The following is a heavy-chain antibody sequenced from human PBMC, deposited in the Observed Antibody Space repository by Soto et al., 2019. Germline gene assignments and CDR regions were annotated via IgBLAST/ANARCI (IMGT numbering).Heavy chain of an antibody. CDR2: TYYRSKWYY. J-gene: IGHJ4*01. CDR1: GDSVSSHSAG. CDR3: ARGEQDSGSIVDY. Sequence: QVQLQQSGPGLVKPSQTLSLTCASTGDSVSSHSAGWSWVRQSPSRGLEWLGRTYYRSKWYYEYALSVRGRITINPDPSTNHYSLQLNSVTHDDTAVYCCARGEQDSGSIVDYRGQGPLVTVSS. D-gene: IGHD1-26*01. V-gene: IGHV6-1*01.